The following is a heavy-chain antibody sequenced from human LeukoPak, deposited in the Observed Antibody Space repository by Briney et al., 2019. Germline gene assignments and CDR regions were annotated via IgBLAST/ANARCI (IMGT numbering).Heavy chain of an antibody. CDR3: ARGDYYDSSGYSHTDY. Sequence: GASVKVSCKASGYTFTYYYMHWVRQAPGQGLEWMGIINPSAGSTSYAQKFQGRVTMTRDASTNTVYMELSSLRSEDTAVYYCARGDYYDSSGYSHTDYWGQGTLVTVSS. V-gene: IGHV1-46*01. D-gene: IGHD3-22*01. CDR1: GYTFTYYY. J-gene: IGHJ4*02. CDR2: INPSAGST.